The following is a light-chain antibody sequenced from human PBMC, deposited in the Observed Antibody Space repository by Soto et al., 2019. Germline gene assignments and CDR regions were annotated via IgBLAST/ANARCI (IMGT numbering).Light chain of an antibody. Sequence: DIQMTQSPSSLSASVGDRVTITCRASQSLASYLNWYQQKPGKAPKILIYAASTLESGVPSRFRGRTSRADFTLTVNILEPEDFATYDCQQSYSAPYTFGQGTKLES. CDR2: AAS. J-gene: IGKJ2*01. CDR3: QQSYSAPYT. V-gene: IGKV1-39*01. CDR1: QSLASY.